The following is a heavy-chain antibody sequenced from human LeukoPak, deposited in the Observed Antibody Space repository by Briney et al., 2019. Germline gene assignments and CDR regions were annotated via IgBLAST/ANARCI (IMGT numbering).Heavy chain of an antibody. Sequence: GGSLRLSCAASGVTFSSYDMSWVRQAPGKGLELVSAISSSDGTTYYADPVKGRFTTSRDTSKNTLYLQMNSLRAEDTAVYYCAKDRGLLSWFGELLHFFDHWGQGTLVTVSS. D-gene: IGHD3-10*01. CDR1: GVTFSSYD. V-gene: IGHV3-23*01. J-gene: IGHJ4*02. CDR2: ISSSDGTT. CDR3: AKDRGLLSWFGELLHFFDH.